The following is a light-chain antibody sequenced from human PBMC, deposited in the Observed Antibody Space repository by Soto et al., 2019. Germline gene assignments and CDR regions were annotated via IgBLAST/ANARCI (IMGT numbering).Light chain of an antibody. CDR3: LQDFKYPLA. J-gene: IGKJ1*01. Sequence: AIQMTQSPSSLSASIGDRVTITCRASQGIGSDLGWYQQKPGKAPKLLIYAASYLQTGVPSRFSGSGSGTDFTLTISSLQPEDSATYYCLQDFKYPLAFGQGTKVEIK. CDR1: QGIGSD. V-gene: IGKV1-6*01. CDR2: AAS.